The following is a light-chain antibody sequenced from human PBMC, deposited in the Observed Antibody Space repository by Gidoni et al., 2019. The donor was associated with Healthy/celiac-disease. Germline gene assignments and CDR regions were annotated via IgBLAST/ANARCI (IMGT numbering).Light chain of an antibody. J-gene: IGLJ3*02. CDR1: RGSIASNY. V-gene: IGLV6-57*01. Sequence: NFMLTQPHSVSESPGTTVTISCTRSRGSIASNYVQWYQQRPGSSPTTVIYEDNQRPSGVPDRFSGSIDSSSNSASLTISGLKTEDEADYYCQSYDSSNLWVFGGGTKLTVL. CDR3: QSYDSSNLWV. CDR2: EDN.